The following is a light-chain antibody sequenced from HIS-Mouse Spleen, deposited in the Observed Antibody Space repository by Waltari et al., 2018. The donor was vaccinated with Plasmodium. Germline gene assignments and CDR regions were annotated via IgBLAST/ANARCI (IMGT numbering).Light chain of an antibody. CDR1: QIVSSN. Sequence: EIVMTQSPATLPVAPGETATLSCRASQIVSSNLSWYQQTPGQAPRLLIYGASTRATGIPARFSGSGSGTEFTLTISSMQSEDFAVYYCQQYSNWPTFGQGTRLEIK. J-gene: IGKJ5*01. V-gene: IGKV3-15*01. CDR2: GAS. CDR3: QQYSNWPT.